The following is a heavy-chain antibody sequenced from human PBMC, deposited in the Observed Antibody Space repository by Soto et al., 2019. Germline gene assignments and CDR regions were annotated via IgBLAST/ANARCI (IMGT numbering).Heavy chain of an antibody. CDR2: IIPIFGTA. CDR3: ARQGSSGSMGNY. D-gene: IGHD3-22*01. CDR1: GGTFSSYA. Sequence: GASVKVSCKASGGTFSSYAISWVRQAPGQGLEWMGGIIPIFGTANYAQKFQGRVTITADESTSTAYMELSSLRSEDTAVYYCARQGSSGSMGNYWGQGTLVTVSS. J-gene: IGHJ4*02. V-gene: IGHV1-69*13.